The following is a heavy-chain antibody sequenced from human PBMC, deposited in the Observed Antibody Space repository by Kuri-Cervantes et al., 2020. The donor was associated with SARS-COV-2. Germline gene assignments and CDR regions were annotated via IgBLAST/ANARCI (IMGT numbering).Heavy chain of an antibody. CDR1: GYTFTGYY. CDR3: ARELGYYESTIVDY. V-gene: IGHV1-2*02. CDR2: INPNSGGT. Sequence: ASVKVSCKASGYTFTGYYMHWVRQAPGQGLEWMGWINPNSGGTNYAQKFQGRVTMTRDTSISTAYMELSRLRSDDTAVYYCARELGYYESTIVDYWGQGTLVTSPQ. J-gene: IGHJ4*02. D-gene: IGHD3-22*01.